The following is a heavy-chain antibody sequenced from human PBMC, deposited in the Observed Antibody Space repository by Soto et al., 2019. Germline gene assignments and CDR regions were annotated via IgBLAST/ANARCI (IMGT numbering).Heavy chain of an antibody. D-gene: IGHD2-8*02. J-gene: IGHJ4*02. Sequence: SETLSLTCTVSGGSISSYYWSWIRQPPGKGLEWIGYMYFRGSTNYNPSLKSRVTISVDTSKNQFSLKLSSVTAADTAVYYCARDKITGLVDYWGQGTLVIVS. CDR3: ARDKITGLVDY. CDR1: GGSISSYY. CDR2: MYFRGST. V-gene: IGHV4-59*01.